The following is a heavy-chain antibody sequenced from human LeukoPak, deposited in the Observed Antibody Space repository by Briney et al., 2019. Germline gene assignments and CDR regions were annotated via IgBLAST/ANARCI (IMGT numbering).Heavy chain of an antibody. V-gene: IGHV4-61*02. D-gene: IGHD6-6*01. CDR2: IYTSGST. Sequence: SETLSLTCTVSGGSISSGSYYGSWIRQPAGKGLEWIGRIYTSGSTNYNPSLKSRVTILVDTSKNQFSLKLSSVAAADTAVYYCARDWGEYSSSSGNYYYYYMDVWGKGTTVTVSS. CDR3: ARDWGEYSSSSGNYYYYYMDV. CDR1: GGSISSGSYY. J-gene: IGHJ6*03.